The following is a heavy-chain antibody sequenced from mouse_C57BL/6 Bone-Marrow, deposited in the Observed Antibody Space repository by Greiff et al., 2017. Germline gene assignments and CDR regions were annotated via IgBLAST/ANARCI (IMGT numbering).Heavy chain of an antibody. CDR2: IYPRSGHT. CDR1: GYTFTSYG. Sequence: QVQLQQSGAELARPGASVKLSCKASGYTFTSYGISWVKQRTGQGLEWIGEIYPRSGHTYYNEKFKGKATLTADKSSSTAYMELRRLTSEDSAVYCCARDPLYAMDEWGQGTSVTVSS. J-gene: IGHJ4*01. CDR3: ARDPLYAMDE. V-gene: IGHV1-81*01.